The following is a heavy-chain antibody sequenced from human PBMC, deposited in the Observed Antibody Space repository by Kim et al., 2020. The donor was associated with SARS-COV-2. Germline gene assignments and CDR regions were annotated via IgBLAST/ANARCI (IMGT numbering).Heavy chain of an antibody. CDR1: GFIFSNYW. Sequence: GGSLRLSCAASGFIFSNYWMSWVRQAPGKGLEWVAKIRQDASEKYYVDSVKGRFTISRDNAQNSVYLQMSSLRAEDTAVYYCVRDSHAHYYYGLAFWGQGTTVTISS. CDR3: VRDSHAHYYYGLAF. J-gene: IGHJ6*02. CDR2: IRQDASEK. V-gene: IGHV3-7*03.